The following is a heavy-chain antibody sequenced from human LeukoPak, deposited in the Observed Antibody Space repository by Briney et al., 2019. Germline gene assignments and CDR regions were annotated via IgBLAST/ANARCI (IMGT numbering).Heavy chain of an antibody. CDR2: IRYDGSNK. Sequence: GGSLRLSCAASGFSFNTFAMHWVRQAPGKGLEWVAFIRYDGSNKYYAASVRGRFTISRDTSRSTLYLQMNSLRAEDAAVYYCAKAPVTSCRGAFCYPFDYWGQGTLVTVSS. CDR1: GFSFNTFA. V-gene: IGHV3-30*02. D-gene: IGHD2-15*01. CDR3: AKAPVTSCRGAFCYPFDY. J-gene: IGHJ4*02.